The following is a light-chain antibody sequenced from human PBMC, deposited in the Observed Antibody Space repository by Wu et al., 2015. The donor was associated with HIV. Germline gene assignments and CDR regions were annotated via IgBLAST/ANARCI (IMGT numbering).Light chain of an antibody. CDR1: QRISSTY. Sequence: EIVLTQSPDTLSLSPGETAALSCRASQRISSTYIAWYQQKPGQAPRLLIYGASNRATGIPDRFSGSGSGTDFTLQHQQTGAVKILTMYYCQQYDNLTRWTFGRRDQVGNQ. CDR3: QQYDNLTRWT. J-gene: IGKJ1*01. CDR2: GAS. V-gene: IGKV3-20*01.